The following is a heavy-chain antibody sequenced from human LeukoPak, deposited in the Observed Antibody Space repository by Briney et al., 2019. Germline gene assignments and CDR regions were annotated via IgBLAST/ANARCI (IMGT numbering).Heavy chain of an antibody. V-gene: IGHV3-21*01. D-gene: IGHD3-3*01. CDR2: ISIGSTYI. J-gene: IGHJ4*02. Sequence: GGSLRLSCVASGFTFSRYSMNWVRQAPGKGLEWVSSISIGSTYIYYADSVKGRFTISRDNAKNSLYLQMNSLRAEDTAVYYCARDRGGAYDFWSGYYTGYFDYWGQGTLVPVSS. CDR1: GFTFSRYS. CDR3: ARDRGGAYDFWSGYYTGYFDY.